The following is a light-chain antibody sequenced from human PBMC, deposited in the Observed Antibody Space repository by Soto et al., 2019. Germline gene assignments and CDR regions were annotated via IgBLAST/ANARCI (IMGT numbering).Light chain of an antibody. CDR1: SSDIGAYNF. Sequence: QSALTQPASVSGSPGQSITISCTGTSSDIGAYNFVSWYQQHPGKAPKLLIYSNDQRPSGVPDRFSGAKSGTSASLAISGLQSEDEADYYCAAWDDSLSGRVVFGGGTKLTVL. CDR2: SND. CDR3: AAWDDSLSGRVV. J-gene: IGLJ2*01. V-gene: IGLV2-14*03.